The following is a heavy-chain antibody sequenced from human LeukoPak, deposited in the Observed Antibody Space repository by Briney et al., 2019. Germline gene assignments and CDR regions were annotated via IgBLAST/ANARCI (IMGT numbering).Heavy chain of an antibody. Sequence: SETLSLTCTVSGGSISSSSYYWGWIRQPPGKGLEWIGSIYYSGSTYYNPSLKSRVTISVDTSKNQFSLKLSSVTAADTAVYYCARRGGGFFDYWGLGTLVTVSS. V-gene: IGHV4-39*01. J-gene: IGHJ4*02. CDR2: IYYSGST. D-gene: IGHD3-10*01. CDR3: ARRGGGFFDY. CDR1: GGSISSSSYY.